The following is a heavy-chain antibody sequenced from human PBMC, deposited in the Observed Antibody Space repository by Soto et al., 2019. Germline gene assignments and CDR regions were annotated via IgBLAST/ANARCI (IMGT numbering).Heavy chain of an antibody. D-gene: IGHD6-13*01. CDR2: IPNTENKK. CDR3: ARTAGGRVRGALDI. CDR1: GFTFSSYG. Sequence: QVQLEESGGGVVQPGTSLRLSCVASGFTFSSYGMHWVRQAPGKGLEWVAVIPNTENKKYYADSVKGRFTISRDNSQNTLFLQMDSVMSEDTAVYYCARTAGGRVRGALDIWGPGTMVTVS. J-gene: IGHJ3*02. V-gene: IGHV3-30-3*01.